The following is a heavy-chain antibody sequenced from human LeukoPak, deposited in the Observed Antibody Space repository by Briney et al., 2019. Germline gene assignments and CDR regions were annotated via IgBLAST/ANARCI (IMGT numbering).Heavy chain of an antibody. V-gene: IGHV1-2*02. CDR1: GYTFTGYY. CDR2: INPNSGGT. CDR3: ARDPTTVAVAADYHMDV. J-gene: IGHJ6*03. Sequence: GASVKVSCKASGYTFTGYYMHWVRQAPGQGLEWMGWINPNSGGTNYAQKFQGRVTMTRDTSISTAYMELSRLRSDDTAVYYCARDPTTVAVAADYHMDVWGKGTTVTVSS. D-gene: IGHD6-19*01.